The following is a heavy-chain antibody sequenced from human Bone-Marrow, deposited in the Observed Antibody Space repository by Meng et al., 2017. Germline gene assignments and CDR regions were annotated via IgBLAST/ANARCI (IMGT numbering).Heavy chain of an antibody. D-gene: IGHD6-19*01. V-gene: IGHV3-23*01. CDR1: GFTFSSYA. J-gene: IGHJ4*02. CDR2: ISGSGGST. Sequence: GESLRLSCAASGFTFSSYAMSWVRQAPGKGLEWVSAISGSGGSTYYADSVKGRFTISRDNSKNTLYLQMNSLRAEDTAVYYCAKDPGIAVAGGHWGQGKLVNVAS. CDR3: AKDPGIAVAGGH.